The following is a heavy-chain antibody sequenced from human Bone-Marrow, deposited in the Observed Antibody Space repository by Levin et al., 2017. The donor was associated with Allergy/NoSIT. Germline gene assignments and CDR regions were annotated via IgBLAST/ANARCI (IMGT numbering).Heavy chain of an antibody. V-gene: IGHV3-30*18. D-gene: IGHD3-16*01. J-gene: IGHJ6*02. CDR2: ISFDGRNE. Sequence: PGGSLRLSCAASGFSFNRYGIHWVRQAPGKGLEWVAVISFDGRNEYYADSVKGRLSVSRDNSKNTVSLQLSSRRPEDTAVYYCAKGGITRDFFYHTMDVWGQGTTVIVSS. CDR1: GFSFNRYG. CDR3: AKGGITRDFFYHTMDV.